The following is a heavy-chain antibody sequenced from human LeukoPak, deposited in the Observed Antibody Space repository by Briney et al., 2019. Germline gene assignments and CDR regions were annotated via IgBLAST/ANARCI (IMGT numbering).Heavy chain of an antibody. D-gene: IGHD3-3*01. J-gene: IGHJ4*02. V-gene: IGHV1-69*01. Sequence: SVKVSCKASGGSFRSYGISWVRQAPGQGLEWMGGVLPIFGITNYAQRFQGRVTITADESRSTAYMELSSLTSDDTAVYYCARDLLPMTKAGVVNDWGQGSLVIVSA. CDR3: ARDLLPMTKAGVVND. CDR1: GGSFRSYG. CDR2: VLPIFGIT.